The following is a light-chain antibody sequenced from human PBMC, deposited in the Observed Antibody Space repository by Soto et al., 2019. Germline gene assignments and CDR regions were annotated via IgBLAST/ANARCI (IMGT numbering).Light chain of an antibody. V-gene: IGKV3-11*01. Sequence: EIVITHSPATLSVCPVERATLSCRASQSVSTYLAWYQQKPGQAPRLLIYDASNRATGIPARFSGSGSGTDFTLTISRLETEDFAVYHCQQRSSWPSFGQGTRLEIK. J-gene: IGKJ5*01. CDR1: QSVSTY. CDR2: DAS. CDR3: QQRSSWPS.